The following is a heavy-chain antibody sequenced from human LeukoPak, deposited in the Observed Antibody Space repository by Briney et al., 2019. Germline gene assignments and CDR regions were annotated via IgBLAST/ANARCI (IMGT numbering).Heavy chain of an antibody. CDR1: GFTFSSYW. Sequence: GGSLRLSCAASGFTFSSYWMSWVRQAPGKGLEWVSVIYSGGSTYYADSVKGGFTISRDNSKNTLYLQMNSLRAGDTAVYYCASVREWELRGALDYWGQGTLVTVSS. CDR2: IYSGGST. V-gene: IGHV3-66*01. D-gene: IGHD1-26*01. J-gene: IGHJ4*02. CDR3: ASVREWELRGALDY.